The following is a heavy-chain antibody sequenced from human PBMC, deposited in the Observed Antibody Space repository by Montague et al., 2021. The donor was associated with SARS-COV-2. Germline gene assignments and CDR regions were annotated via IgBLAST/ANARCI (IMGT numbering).Heavy chain of an antibody. D-gene: IGHD3-16*02. CDR1: GDSVASNNYY. J-gene: IGHJ4*01. CDR2: VFYIGKA. V-gene: IGHV4-39*01. Sequence: SETLSLTCNVSGDSVASNNYYWGWLRQPPGRGLEWIASVFYIGKAFYNPSLKSRSPISVDTATNQVSLKLTSVSAADTALYFCARNLPPATIFIVVTHFDFWGHGTRVTVSS. CDR3: ARNLPPATIFIVVTHFDF.